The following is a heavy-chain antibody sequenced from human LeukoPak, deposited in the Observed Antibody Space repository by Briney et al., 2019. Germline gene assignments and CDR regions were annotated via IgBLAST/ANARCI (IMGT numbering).Heavy chain of an antibody. CDR3: ARDLGDYYDFWSGYHDY. V-gene: IGHV1-18*01. CDR1: GYTLTSYG. J-gene: IGHJ4*02. D-gene: IGHD3-3*01. Sequence: GASVKVSCKASGYTLTSYGISWVRQAPGQGLEWMGWISYYNGNTNYAQKLQGRVTMTTDTSTSTAYMELRSLRSDDTAVYYCARDLGDYYDFWSGYHDYWGQGTLVTVSS. CDR2: ISYYNGNT.